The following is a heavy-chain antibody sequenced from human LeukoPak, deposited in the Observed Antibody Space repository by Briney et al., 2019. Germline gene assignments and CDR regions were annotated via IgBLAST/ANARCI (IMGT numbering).Heavy chain of an antibody. CDR3: ANRKRRIVVVTAVDFFDY. CDR2: ISGSSTST. D-gene: IGHD2-21*02. V-gene: IGHV3-23*01. CDR1: GFTFSSYA. Sequence: GGSLRLSCAASGFTFSSYAMSWVRQAPGKGLEWVSLISGSSTSTYYADSVKGRFTISRDNSKNTVYLQMNSLRADHTAIYYCANRKRRIVVVTAVDFFDYWGQGILVTVSS. J-gene: IGHJ4*02.